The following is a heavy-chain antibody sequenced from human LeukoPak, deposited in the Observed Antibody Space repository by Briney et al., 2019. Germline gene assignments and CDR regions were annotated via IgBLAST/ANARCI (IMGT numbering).Heavy chain of an antibody. V-gene: IGHV1-46*01. CDR3: AKSHSSGWSLPCDY. Sequence: ASVKVSCKASGYIFTSYYMHWVRQAPGQGLELMGIINPSGGSTTYAQKFQGRVTMTRDTSTSTVYMELSSLRSEDTAVYYCAKSHSSGWSLPCDYWGQGTLVTVSS. CDR1: GYIFTSYY. J-gene: IGHJ4*02. CDR2: INPSGGST. D-gene: IGHD6-19*01.